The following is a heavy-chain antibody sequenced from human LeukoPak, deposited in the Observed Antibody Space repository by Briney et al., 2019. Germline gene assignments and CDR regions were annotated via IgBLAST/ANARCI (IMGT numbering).Heavy chain of an antibody. CDR2: IKQDGSEK. CDR1: GFTFSSYW. Sequence: GGSLRLSCAASGFTFSSYWMSWVRQAPGKGLEWVAKIKQDGSEKYYVDSVKGRFTISRDNAKNSLSPQMNSPRAEDTAVYYCARDQGYCTSASCRGDAFDVWGQGSMVSVSS. V-gene: IGHV3-7*01. J-gene: IGHJ3*01. CDR3: ARDQGYCTSASCRGDAFDV. D-gene: IGHD2-2*01.